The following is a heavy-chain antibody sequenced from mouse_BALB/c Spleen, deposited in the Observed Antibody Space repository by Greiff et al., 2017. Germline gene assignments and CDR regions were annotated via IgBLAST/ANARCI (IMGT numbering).Heavy chain of an antibody. CDR3: ARRLYDY. Sequence: DVMLVESGGGLVQPGGSRKLSCAASGFTFSSFGMHWVRQAPEKGLEWVAYISSGSSTIYYADTVKGRYTISRDNPKNTLFLQMTSLRSEDTAMYYCARRLYDYWGQGTTLTVSA. V-gene: IGHV5-17*02. J-gene: IGHJ2*01. CDR1: GFTFSSFG. CDR2: ISSGSSTI.